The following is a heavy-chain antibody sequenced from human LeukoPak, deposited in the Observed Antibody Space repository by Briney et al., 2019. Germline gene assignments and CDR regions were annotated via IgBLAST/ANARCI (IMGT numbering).Heavy chain of an antibody. V-gene: IGHV3-30*02. Sequence: GGSLRLSCAASGFTFSSYGMHWVRQAPGKGLDWVAFIHHDGSNKYYADSVRGRFTISRDNAKNSLYLQMNSLRAEDTAVYYCARDLYYYYMDVWGKGTTVTISS. CDR1: GFTFSSYG. J-gene: IGHJ6*03. CDR2: IHHDGSNK. CDR3: ARDLYYYYMDV.